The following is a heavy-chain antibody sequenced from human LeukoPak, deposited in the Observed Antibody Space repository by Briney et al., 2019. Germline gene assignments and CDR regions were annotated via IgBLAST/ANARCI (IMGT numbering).Heavy chain of an antibody. CDR3: VRSYYYGSSGYFFDY. J-gene: IGHJ4*02. CDR2: IDWDDDK. D-gene: IGHD3-22*01. Sequence: SGPALVKPTQTLTLTCTVSGFSLSTSGVCVSWIRQPPGKALEWLSRIDWDDDKYYSTALKTRLTISEETSENQVALTMTNMDPVDTVTYYCVRSYYYGSSGYFFDYWGQGTLVTVSS. CDR1: GFSLSTSGVC. V-gene: IGHV2-70*11.